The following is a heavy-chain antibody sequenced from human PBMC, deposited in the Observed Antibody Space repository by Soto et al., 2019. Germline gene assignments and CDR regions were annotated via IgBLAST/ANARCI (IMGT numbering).Heavy chain of an antibody. D-gene: IGHD4-4*01. J-gene: IGHJ4*02. CDR2: INPNSGGT. V-gene: IGHV1-2*04. CDR3: ARAPPTTVTTLDY. Sequence: ASVKVSCKASGYTFTGYYMRWVRQAPGQGLEWMGWINPNSGGTNYAQKFQGWVTMTRDTSISTAYMELSRLRSDDTAVYYCARAPPTTVTTLDYWGQGTLVTVSS. CDR1: GYTFTGYY.